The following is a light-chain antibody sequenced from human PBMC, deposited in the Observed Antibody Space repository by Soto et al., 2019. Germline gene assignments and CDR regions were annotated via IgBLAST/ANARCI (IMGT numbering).Light chain of an antibody. V-gene: IGKV1-5*01. CDR3: QQYETFSGT. J-gene: IGKJ1*01. CDR1: QSVSGW. CDR2: DAS. Sequence: DIQMTHSPSTLSASVLDTFTFTCRASQSVSGWLAWYQQKPGEAPKLLIYDASALPRGVPSRFSGSGSGTKFTLTIASLQPDDFATYYCQQYETFSGTFGPGTKVDIK.